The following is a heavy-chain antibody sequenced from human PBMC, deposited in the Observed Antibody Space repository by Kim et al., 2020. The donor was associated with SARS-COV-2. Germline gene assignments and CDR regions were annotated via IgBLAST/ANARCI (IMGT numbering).Heavy chain of an antibody. V-gene: IGHV3-7*01. CDR2: IKQDGSEK. CDR1: GFTFSSYW. D-gene: IGHD6-13*01. Sequence: GGSLRLSCAASGFTFSSYWMSWVRQAPGKGLEWVANIKQDGSEKYYVDSVKGRFTISRDNAKNSLYLQMNSLRAEDTAVYYCARGGIAAAGRVFYYYGMDVWGQGTTVTVSS. CDR3: ARGGIAAAGRVFYYYGMDV. J-gene: IGHJ6*02.